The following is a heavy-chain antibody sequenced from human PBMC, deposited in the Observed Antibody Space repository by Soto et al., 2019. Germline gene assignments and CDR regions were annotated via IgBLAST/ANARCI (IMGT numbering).Heavy chain of an antibody. CDR2: ISSSSSYI. V-gene: IGHV3-21*01. D-gene: IGHD6-6*01. CDR1: GFTFSSYS. CDR3: ARDGSIANYYYYGMDV. J-gene: IGHJ6*02. Sequence: EVQLVESGGGLVKPGGSLRLSCAASGFTFSSYSMNWVRQAPGKGLEWVSSISSSSSYIYYADSVKGRFTISRDNAKHSLYLQMNSLRAEDTAVYYCARDGSIANYYYYGMDVWGQGTTVTVSS.